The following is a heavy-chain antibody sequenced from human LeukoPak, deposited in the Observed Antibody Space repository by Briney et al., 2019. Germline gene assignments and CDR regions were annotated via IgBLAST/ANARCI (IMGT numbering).Heavy chain of an antibody. CDR1: GYTFTSYG. D-gene: IGHD1-26*01. Sequence: GASVKVSCKASGYTFTSYGISWVRQAPGQGLEWMGWISAYNGNTNYAQKLQGRVTMTTDTSTSTAYMELRSLRSDDTAVYYWARGAYSGSYYDLGFYWGQGTLVTVSS. CDR3: ARGAYSGSYYDLGFY. CDR2: ISAYNGNT. J-gene: IGHJ4*02. V-gene: IGHV1-18*01.